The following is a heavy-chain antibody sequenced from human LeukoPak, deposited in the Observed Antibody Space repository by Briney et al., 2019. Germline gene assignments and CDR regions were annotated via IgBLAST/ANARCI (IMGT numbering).Heavy chain of an antibody. CDR1: RFTFSTYA. J-gene: IGHJ4*02. CDR3: AKSHSVEQRGYFDY. Sequence: GGSLRLSCAASRFTFSTYAMSWVRQAPGKGLEWISTIANGGGSTYYADSVKGRFTISRGNSKNTLYLQMNSLRAEDTAVYYCAKSHSVEQRGYFDYWGQGTLVTVSS. CDR2: IANGGGST. V-gene: IGHV3-23*01. D-gene: IGHD1/OR15-1a*01.